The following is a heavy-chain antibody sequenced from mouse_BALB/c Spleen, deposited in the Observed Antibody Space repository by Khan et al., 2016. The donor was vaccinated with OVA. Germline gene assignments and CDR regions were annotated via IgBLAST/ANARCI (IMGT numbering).Heavy chain of an antibody. D-gene: IGHD1-1*01. CDR3: TRDRNYYGSSFYFDY. J-gene: IGHJ2*01. Sequence: EVELVESGGGLVKPGGSLKLSYAASGFAFSSYSMSWVRQTPEKRLEWVATITSGGSYTYYPDSVKGRFTISRDNAKNTLYLQMSSLKSEDTAMYYCTRDRNYYGSSFYFDYWGQGTTLTVSS. V-gene: IGHV5-6-4*01. CDR1: GFAFSSYS. CDR2: ITSGGSYT.